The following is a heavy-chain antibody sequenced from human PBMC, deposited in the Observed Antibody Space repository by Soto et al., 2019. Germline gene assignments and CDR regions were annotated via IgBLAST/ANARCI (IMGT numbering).Heavy chain of an antibody. V-gene: IGHV4-31*03. CDR3: ARVPPGIAAAGIDY. D-gene: IGHD6-13*01. CDR1: GGSISSGGYY. J-gene: IGHJ4*02. Sequence: QVQLQESGPGLVKPSQTLSLTCTVSGGSISSGGYYWSWIRQHPGKGLEWIGYIYYSGSTYYNPSLKSRVTRSVDTSKNQFSMKLSSVTAADTAVYYCARVPPGIAAAGIDYWGQGTLVTVSS. CDR2: IYYSGST.